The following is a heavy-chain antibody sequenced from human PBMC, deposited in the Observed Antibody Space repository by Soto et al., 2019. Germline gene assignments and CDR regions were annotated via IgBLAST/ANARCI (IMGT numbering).Heavy chain of an antibody. J-gene: IGHJ4*02. CDR2: IYYSGST. Sequence: PSETLSLTCTVSGGSISSYYWSWIRQPPGKGLEWIGYIYYSGSTNYNPSLKSRVTTSVDTSKNQFSLKLSSVTAADTAVYYCARLAYSKFDYWGQGTLVTVSS. D-gene: IGHD4-4*01. V-gene: IGHV4-59*08. CDR1: GGSISSYY. CDR3: ARLAYSKFDY.